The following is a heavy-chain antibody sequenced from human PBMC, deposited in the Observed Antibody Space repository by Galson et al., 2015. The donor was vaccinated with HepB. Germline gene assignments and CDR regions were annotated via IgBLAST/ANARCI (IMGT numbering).Heavy chain of an antibody. CDR2: VISSGDRT. J-gene: IGHJ5*02. Sequence: SLRLSCAASGFTFMGYDMSWVRQAAGKGLEWVSTVISSGDRTNYADSVKGRFTISRDNSKNTVYLQMNSLRVEDTALYYCAKRQGGGYYSAFGHWGQGTLVTVSS. D-gene: IGHD3-22*01. CDR3: AKRQGGGYYSAFGH. CDR1: GFTFMGYD. V-gene: IGHV3-23*01.